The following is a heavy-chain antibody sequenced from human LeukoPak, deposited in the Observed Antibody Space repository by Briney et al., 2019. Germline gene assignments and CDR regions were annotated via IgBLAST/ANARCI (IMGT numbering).Heavy chain of an antibody. J-gene: IGHJ4*02. CDR2: TYYRSQQWHS. Sequence: SQTLSLACAISGDSVSSNGASWNWIRQSPSRGLEWLGRTYYRSQQWHSDYAPSVKGRITLDPDTSKNQFSLQLNSMTPEDTAVYYCGRETDFGVVTNWGQGTLVTVSS. CDR1: GDSVSSNGAS. CDR3: GRETDFGVVTN. V-gene: IGHV6-1*01. D-gene: IGHD3-3*01.